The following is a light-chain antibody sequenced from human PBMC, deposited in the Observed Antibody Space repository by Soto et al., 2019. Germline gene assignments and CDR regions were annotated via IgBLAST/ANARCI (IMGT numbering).Light chain of an antibody. Sequence: EIVMTQCPATLSVSPGERATLSCRASQSVSSNLAWYQQKPGQAPRLLIYGASTRATGIPARFSGSGSGTEFTLTISSLQSEDFAVYYCQQYNNWSPRYTFGQGTKLEIK. CDR3: QQYNNWSPRYT. CDR2: GAS. CDR1: QSVSSN. J-gene: IGKJ2*01. V-gene: IGKV3-15*01.